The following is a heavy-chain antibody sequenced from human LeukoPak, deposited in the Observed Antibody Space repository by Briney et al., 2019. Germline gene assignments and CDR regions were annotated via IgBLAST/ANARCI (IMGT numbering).Heavy chain of an antibody. CDR1: GFTFSSYA. CDR2: ISSNGGST. CDR3: VTVTITMIVVPLGVY. D-gene: IGHD3-22*01. Sequence: GGSLRLSCSATGFTFSSYAMHWVRQAPGKGLEYVSAISSNGGSTYYADSVKGRFTISRDNSKNTLYLQMSSLRAEDTAVYYCVTVTITMIVVPLGVYWGQGTLVTVSS. V-gene: IGHV3-64D*06. J-gene: IGHJ4*02.